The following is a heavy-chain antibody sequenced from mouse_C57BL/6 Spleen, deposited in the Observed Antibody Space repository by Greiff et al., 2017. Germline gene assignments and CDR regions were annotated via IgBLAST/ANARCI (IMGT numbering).Heavy chain of an antibody. J-gene: IGHJ2*01. D-gene: IGHD1-1*01. V-gene: IGHV5-4*01. CDR3: ARDDYGSSDYFDY. CDR1: GFTFSSYA. CDR2: ISDGGSYT. Sequence: EVKLMESGGGLVKPGGSLKLSCAASGFTFSSYAMSWVRQTPEKGLEWVANISDGGSYTYYPDNVKGRFTISRDNAKNNLYLQMSHLKSEDTAMYYCARDDYGSSDYFDYWGQGTTLTVSS.